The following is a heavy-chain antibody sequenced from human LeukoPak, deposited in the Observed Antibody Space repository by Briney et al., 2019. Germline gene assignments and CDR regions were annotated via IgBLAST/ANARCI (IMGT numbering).Heavy chain of an antibody. D-gene: IGHD6-13*01. CDR2: IYTSGST. Sequence: SQTLSLTCTVSGGSISSGSYYWSWIPQPAGKGLEWIGSIYTSGSTNYNPSLKSRVTISVDTSKNQFSLKLSSVTAADTAVYYCATRYSSSWDYYYYYGMDVWGQGTTVTVSS. V-gene: IGHV4-61*02. CDR1: GGSISSGSYY. CDR3: ATRYSSSWDYYYYYGMDV. J-gene: IGHJ6*02.